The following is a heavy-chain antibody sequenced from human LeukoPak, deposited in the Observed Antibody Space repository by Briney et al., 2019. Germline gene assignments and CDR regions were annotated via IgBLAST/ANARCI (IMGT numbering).Heavy chain of an antibody. J-gene: IGHJ4*02. Sequence: GGSLRLSCAASGFTFSSYEMNWVRQAPGKGLEWVSYISSSGSTIYYADSVKGRFTISRDNAKNSLYLQMNSLRAEDTAVYYCARVGGGYSRRPFDYWGQGTLVTVSS. V-gene: IGHV3-48*03. CDR3: ARVGGGYSRRPFDY. CDR1: GFTFSSYE. D-gene: IGHD5-12*01. CDR2: ISSSGSTI.